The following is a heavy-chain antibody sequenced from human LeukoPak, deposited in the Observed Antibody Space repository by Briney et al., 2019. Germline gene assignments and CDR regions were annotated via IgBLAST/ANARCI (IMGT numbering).Heavy chain of an antibody. V-gene: IGHV1-24*01. CDR2: FDPEDGET. CDR3: ATGRLYCSSTSCPPPFDY. CDR1: GYTLTELS. Sequence: ASVKVSCMVSGYTLTELSMHWVRQAPGKGLEWMGGFDPEDGETIYAQKFQGRVTMTEDTSTDTAYMELSSLRSEDTAVYYCATGRLYCSSTSCPPPFDYWGQGTLVTVSS. D-gene: IGHD2-2*01. J-gene: IGHJ4*02.